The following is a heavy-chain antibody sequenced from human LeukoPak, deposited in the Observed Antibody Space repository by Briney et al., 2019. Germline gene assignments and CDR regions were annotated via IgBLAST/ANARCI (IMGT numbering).Heavy chain of an antibody. CDR3: ARDLYYYDSSGHYLFDY. J-gene: IGHJ4*02. CDR2: ISGRSSLI. V-gene: IGHV3-48*04. D-gene: IGHD3-22*01. CDR1: GFTFSSYS. Sequence: GGSLRLSCAASGFTFSSYSMNWVRQAPGKGLEWVSYISGRSSLIYYADSVKGRFTISRDNAKNSLYLQMNSLRAEDTAVYYCARDLYYYDSSGHYLFDYWGQGTLVTVSS.